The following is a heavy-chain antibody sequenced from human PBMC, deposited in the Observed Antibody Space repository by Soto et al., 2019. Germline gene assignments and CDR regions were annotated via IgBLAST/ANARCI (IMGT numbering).Heavy chain of an antibody. CDR3: ARDVSRHRVYYYYGMDV. V-gene: IGHV3-11*01. CDR2: ISSSGSTI. J-gene: IGHJ6*02. Sequence: AGGSLRLSCAASGFTFSDYYMSWIRQAPGKGLEWVSYISSSGSTIYYADSVKGRFTISRDNAKNSLYLQMNSLRAEDTAVYYCARDVSRHRVYYYYGMDVWGQGTTGTV. CDR1: GFTFSDYY. D-gene: IGHD3-3*02.